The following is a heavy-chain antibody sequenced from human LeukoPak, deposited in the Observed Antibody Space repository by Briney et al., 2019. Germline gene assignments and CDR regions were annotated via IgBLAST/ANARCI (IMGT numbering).Heavy chain of an antibody. D-gene: IGHD4-17*01. CDR1: GFTFSRHW. J-gene: IGHJ4*02. V-gene: IGHV3-74*01. CDR3: ASDYGDYGFTY. CDR2: INSDGSRT. Sequence: GGSLRLSCAASGFTFSRHWMHWVRQAPGRGLVWVSHINSDGSRTGYAESVKGRFTISRDNRKNTLYLQVNSLRAEDTAVYYCASDYGDYGFTYWGQGTLVTVSS.